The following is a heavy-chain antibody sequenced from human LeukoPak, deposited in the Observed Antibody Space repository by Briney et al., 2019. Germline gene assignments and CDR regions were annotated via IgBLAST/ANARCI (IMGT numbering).Heavy chain of an antibody. V-gene: IGHV4-59*01. D-gene: IGHD6-13*01. CDR1: GGSISSYY. CDR3: ASGIAAAGPLDY. CDR2: IYYSGST. J-gene: IGHJ4*02. Sequence: SETLSLTCTVSGGSISSYYWSWIRQPPGKGLEWIGYIYYSGSTNYNPSLKSRVTISVDTSKNQFSLKLSSVTAADTAVYYCASGIAAAGPLDYWGQGTLVTVSS.